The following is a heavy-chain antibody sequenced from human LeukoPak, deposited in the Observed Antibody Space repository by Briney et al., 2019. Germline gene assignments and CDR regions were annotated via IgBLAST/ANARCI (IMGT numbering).Heavy chain of an antibody. D-gene: IGHD5-24*01. CDR3: TTAIWLQSDFDY. CDR1: GGSIRSYY. Sequence: SETLSLTCTVSGGSIRSYYWSWIRQPAGKRLEWIGRIYTSGSTNYNPSLKSRVTMSVDTSKNQFSLKLSSVTAADTAVYYCTTAIWLQSDFDYWGQGTLVTVSS. CDR2: IYTSGST. V-gene: IGHV4-4*07. J-gene: IGHJ4*02.